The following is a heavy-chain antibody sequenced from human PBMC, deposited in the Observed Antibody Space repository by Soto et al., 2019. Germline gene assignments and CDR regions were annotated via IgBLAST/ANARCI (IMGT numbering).Heavy chain of an antibody. D-gene: IGHD1-1*01. J-gene: IGHJ5*02. CDR3: ARRVISAATTGSQDNWLDP. V-gene: IGHV4-59*08. CDR2: IYESGST. Sequence: SETLSLTCTVSGGSISTYYWNWIRQPPGEGLEWIGGIYESGSTIYNPSLMSRVTISVDTSKNHFSLRLTSVTAADTAAYYCARRVISAATTGSQDNWLDPWGQGTLVTVSS. CDR1: GGSISTYY.